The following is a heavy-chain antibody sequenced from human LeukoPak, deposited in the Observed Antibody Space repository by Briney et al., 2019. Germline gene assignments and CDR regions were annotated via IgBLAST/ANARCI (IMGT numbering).Heavy chain of an antibody. J-gene: IGHJ5*02. CDR2: MNPNSGNT. V-gene: IGHV1-8*01. CDR3: ARGFRDYGDYFWFDP. Sequence: ASVKVSCKASGYTFTSYDINWVRQATGQGLEWMGWMNPNSGNTGYAQKFQGRVTMTRNTSISTAYTELSSLRSEDTAVYYCARGFRDYGDYFWFDPWGQGTLVTVSS. CDR1: GYTFTSYD. D-gene: IGHD4-17*01.